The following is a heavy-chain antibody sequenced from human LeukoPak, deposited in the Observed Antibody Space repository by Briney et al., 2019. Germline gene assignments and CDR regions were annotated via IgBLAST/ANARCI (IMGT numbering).Heavy chain of an antibody. CDR3: ARDNIAVAGLIDY. CDR1: GFTFSSYW. V-gene: IGHV3-74*01. Sequence: GGSLRLSCAASGFTFSSYWMHWVRQAPGKGLVWVSRINSDGSSTSYADSVKGRFTISRDNAKNSLYLQMNSLRAEDTAVYYCARDNIAVAGLIDYWGQGTLVTVSS. D-gene: IGHD6-19*01. CDR2: INSDGSST. J-gene: IGHJ4*02.